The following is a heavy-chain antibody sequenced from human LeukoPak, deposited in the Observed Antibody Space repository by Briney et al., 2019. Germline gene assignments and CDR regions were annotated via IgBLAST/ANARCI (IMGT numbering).Heavy chain of an antibody. V-gene: IGHV4-30-4*08. D-gene: IGHD2/OR15-2a*01. CDR1: GGFITSNDHY. CDR3: ARYRCTTATCGFDP. J-gene: IGHJ5*02. CDR2: IYYSGST. Sequence: SETLSLTCTVSGGFITSNDHYWSWIRQPPGKGLEWIGNIYYSGSTYYDPSLKSRLSISVDTSKSQFSLYLTSVTAADTAVYYCARYRCTTATCGFDPWGQGALVTVSS.